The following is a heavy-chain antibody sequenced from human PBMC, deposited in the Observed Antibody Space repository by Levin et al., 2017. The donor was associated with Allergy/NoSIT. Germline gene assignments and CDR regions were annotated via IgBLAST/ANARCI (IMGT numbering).Heavy chain of an antibody. CDR1: GFTFSSYA. Sequence: GGSLRLSCAASGFTFSSYAMHWVRQAPGKGLEWVAVISYDGSNKYYADSVKGRFTISRDNSKNTLYLQMNSLRAEDTAVYYCARAYYDSSGYYSPFDYWGQGTLVTVSS. J-gene: IGHJ4*02. CDR3: ARAYYDSSGYYSPFDY. CDR2: ISYDGSNK. V-gene: IGHV3-30*04. D-gene: IGHD3-22*01.